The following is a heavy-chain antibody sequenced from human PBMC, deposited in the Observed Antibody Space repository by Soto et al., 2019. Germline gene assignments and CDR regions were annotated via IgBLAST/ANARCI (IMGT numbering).Heavy chain of an antibody. Sequence: EVQVLESGGGLVQPGGSLRLSCAASGFTFSNYAMSWVRQAPGKGLEWVSSISGSGGTTYYADSVKGRLTLSRDNSKNTLYLQMNSLRVEDTAVYYCAKNNMGYYLDYWCQGTLVTVSS. CDR3: AKNNMGYYLDY. CDR1: GFTFSNYA. CDR2: ISGSGGTT. D-gene: IGHD3-10*01. V-gene: IGHV3-23*01. J-gene: IGHJ4*02.